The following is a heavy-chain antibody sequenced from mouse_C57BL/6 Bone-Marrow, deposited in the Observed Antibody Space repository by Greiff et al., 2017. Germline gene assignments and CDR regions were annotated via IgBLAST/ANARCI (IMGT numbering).Heavy chain of an antibody. CDR2: IYPGSGST. CDR3: AGEYAIYYDYDWGY. D-gene: IGHD2-4*01. J-gene: IGHJ4*01. Sequence: VQLQQPGAELVKPGASVKMSCKASGYTFTSYWITWVKQRPGQGLEWIGDIYPGSGSTNYNEKFKSKATLTVDPSSSTAYMPLNSLPTEDSAVHYSAGEYAIYYDYDWGYWGQGTSVTVSS. CDR1: GYTFTSYW. V-gene: IGHV1-55*01.